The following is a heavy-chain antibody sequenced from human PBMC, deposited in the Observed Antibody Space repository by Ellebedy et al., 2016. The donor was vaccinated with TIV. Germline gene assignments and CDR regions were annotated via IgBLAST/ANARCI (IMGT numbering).Heavy chain of an antibody. CDR3: AKELGFYGSGRQY. CDR2: ISYDGSNR. J-gene: IGHJ4*02. D-gene: IGHD3-10*01. CDR1: EFTXRTYA. V-gene: IGHV3-30*18. Sequence: GESLKISCAASEFTXRTYAXXWVPXSPGKVXDWVAFISYDGSNRYYADSVKGRFTISRDNSKNTLYLQMNSLRAEDTAVYYCAKELGFYGSGRQYWGKGTLVTVSS.